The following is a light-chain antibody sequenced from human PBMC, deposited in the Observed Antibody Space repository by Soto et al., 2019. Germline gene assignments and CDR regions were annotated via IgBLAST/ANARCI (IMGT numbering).Light chain of an antibody. CDR1: QSVRSY. V-gene: IGKV3-11*01. CDR2: DAS. CDR3: QHRSNWPLT. Sequence: EIVLTQSPATLSLSPGERATLSCRASQSVRSYLAWYQQKPGQAPRLLIYDASNRAPGIPARFSGSGSGTYFSLTISSLEPEDFAVYYCQHRSNWPLTFGGGTKVEIK. J-gene: IGKJ4*01.